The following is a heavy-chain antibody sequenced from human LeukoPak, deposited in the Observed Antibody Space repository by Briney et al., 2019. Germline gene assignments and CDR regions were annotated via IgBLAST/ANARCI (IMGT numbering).Heavy chain of an antibody. Sequence: GESLKISCKGSGYTFSNHWIGWVRQMPGKGLEWMGIIFPADSDTRYSPSFQGQVTISADKSISTAYLQWSSLKASDTAMYYCARQRFTTRAYAGNWFDPWAREPWSPSPQ. CDR3: ARQRFTTRAYAGNWFDP. V-gene: IGHV5-51*01. D-gene: IGHD3-16*01. J-gene: IGHJ5*02. CDR1: GYTFSNHW. CDR2: IFPADSDT.